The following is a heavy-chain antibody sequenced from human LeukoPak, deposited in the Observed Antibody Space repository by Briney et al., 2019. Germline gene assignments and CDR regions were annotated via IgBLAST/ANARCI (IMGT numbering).Heavy chain of an antibody. J-gene: IGHJ5*02. CDR1: GGSISSYF. V-gene: IGHV4-59*12. CDR2: IYYSGST. Sequence: SETLSLTCTVSGGSISSYFWSWIRQPPGKGLGWIGYIYYSGSTNYNPSLKSRVTMSVDTSKNQFSLKLSSVTAADTAVYYCARGVVVAVEIGNWFDPWGQGTLVTVSS. D-gene: IGHD2-15*01. CDR3: ARGVVVAVEIGNWFDP.